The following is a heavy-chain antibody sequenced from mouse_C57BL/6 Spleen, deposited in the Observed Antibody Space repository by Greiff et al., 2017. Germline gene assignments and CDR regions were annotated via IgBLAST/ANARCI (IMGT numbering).Heavy chain of an antibody. D-gene: IGHD4-1*01. V-gene: IGHV1-42*01. CDR2: INPSTGGT. CDR3: ARGDWDVGDY. CDR1: GYSFTGYY. J-gene: IGHJ2*01. Sequence: VQLKESGPELVKPGASVKISCKASGYSFTGYYMNWVKQSPEKSLEWIGEINPSTGGTTYNQKFKAKATLTVDKSSSTAYMQLKSLTSEDSAVYYCARGDWDVGDYWGQGTTLTVSS.